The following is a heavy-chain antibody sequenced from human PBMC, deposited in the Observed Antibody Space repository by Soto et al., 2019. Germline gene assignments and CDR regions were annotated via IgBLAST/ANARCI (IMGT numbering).Heavy chain of an antibody. CDR1: GYSFSSFW. V-gene: IGHV5-51*01. CDR3: AGGACFENVGNWFGS. J-gene: IGHJ5*01. Sequence: GESLKISCKAYGYSFSSFWIGWVRQMSGKGLEWMGIIYPGDSETRYSPSFQGQLTISADKSTTTAYLQWSRLAASDTAMYYCAGGACFENVGNWFGSWGQGTLVTVSS. D-gene: IGHD3-16*01. CDR2: IYPGDSET.